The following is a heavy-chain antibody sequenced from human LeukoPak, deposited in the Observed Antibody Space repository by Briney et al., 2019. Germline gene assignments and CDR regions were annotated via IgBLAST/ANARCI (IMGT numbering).Heavy chain of an antibody. V-gene: IGHV1-69*13. CDR2: IIPIFGTA. Sequence: GASVKVSCKASGGTFSSYAISWVRQAPGQGLEWMGGIIPIFGTANYAQKFQGRVTITADESTSTAYMELSSLRSEDTAVYYCASTDDGNYRRFDYWGQGTLVTVSS. CDR1: GGTFSSYA. CDR3: ASTDDGNYRRFDY. J-gene: IGHJ4*02. D-gene: IGHD1-7*01.